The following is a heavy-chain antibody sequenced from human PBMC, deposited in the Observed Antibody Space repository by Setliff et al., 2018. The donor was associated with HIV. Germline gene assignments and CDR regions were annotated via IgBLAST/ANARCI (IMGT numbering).Heavy chain of an antibody. CDR1: GYIFTNYW. CDR3: VRVDYGDFNFDY. Sequence: GESLKISCKGSGYIFTNYWIGWVRQMPGKGLERMGIIYPGDSDTRYSPSFQGQVTISADRSITTAYVQWSSLKASDTATYYCVRVDYGDFNFDYWGQGTLVTVSS. D-gene: IGHD4-17*01. J-gene: IGHJ4*02. V-gene: IGHV5-51*01. CDR2: IYPGDSDT.